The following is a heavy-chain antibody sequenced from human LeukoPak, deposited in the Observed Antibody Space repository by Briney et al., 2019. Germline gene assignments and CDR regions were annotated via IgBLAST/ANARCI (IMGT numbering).Heavy chain of an antibody. Sequence: GGSLRLSCAASGFTFSSYWMSWVRQAPGKGLERVATIKQDGSEKNYVDSVKGRFTISRDNAKNSLYLQMVSLRAEDTAVYYCARDPDDSNAYDYFDYWGQGTLVTVSS. J-gene: IGHJ4*02. D-gene: IGHD3-22*01. V-gene: IGHV3-7*01. CDR1: GFTFSSYW. CDR3: ARDPDDSNAYDYFDY. CDR2: IKQDGSEK.